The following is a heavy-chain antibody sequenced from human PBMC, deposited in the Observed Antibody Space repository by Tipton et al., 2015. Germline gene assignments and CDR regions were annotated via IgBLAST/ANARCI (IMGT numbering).Heavy chain of an antibody. CDR2: ISHSGNT. D-gene: IGHD4-23*01. CDR1: AYSISSDYY. V-gene: IGHV4-38-2*01. J-gene: IGHJ4*02. CDR3: ARARGRHGGLFDS. Sequence: TLSLTCAVSAYSISSDYYRGWIRQPPGKGLEWIGSISHSGNTYYNPSLKSRVTMSRDTSKTQFSLKMRSVTATDTAVYYCARARGRHGGLFDSWGQGTLVTVSS.